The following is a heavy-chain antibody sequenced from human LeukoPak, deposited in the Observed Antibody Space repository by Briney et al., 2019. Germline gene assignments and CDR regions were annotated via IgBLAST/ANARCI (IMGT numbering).Heavy chain of an antibody. D-gene: IGHD6-6*01. CDR2: MSRSGATT. CDR3: AKHRECSSDSFDP. CDR1: GFTFSSSA. Sequence: GGSLRLSCSASGFTFSSSAMSWVRQAPGKGMEWVSAMSRSGATTYYADSVKGRFTISRDNSKNMLYLGMNSLRAEDTAVYYCAKHRECSSDSFDPWGQGTLVTVSS. V-gene: IGHV3-23*01. J-gene: IGHJ5*02.